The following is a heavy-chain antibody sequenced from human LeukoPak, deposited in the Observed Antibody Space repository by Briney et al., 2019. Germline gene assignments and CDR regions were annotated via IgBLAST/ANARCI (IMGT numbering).Heavy chain of an antibody. V-gene: IGHV3-30*18. D-gene: IGHD5-18*01. CDR2: ISYDGSNK. J-gene: IGHJ4*02. CDR3: AKGTAMVTGNFDY. CDR1: GFTFSSYG. Sequence: GRSLRLSCTASGFTFSSYGMHWVRQAPGKGLEWVAVISYDGSNKYYADSVKGRFTISRDNSKNTLYLQMNSLRAEDTAVYYCAKGTAMVTGNFDYWGQGTLVTVSS.